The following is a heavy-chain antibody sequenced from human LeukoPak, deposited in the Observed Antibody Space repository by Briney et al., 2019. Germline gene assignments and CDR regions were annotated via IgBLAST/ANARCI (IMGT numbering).Heavy chain of an antibody. CDR2: IYPGDSDT. V-gene: IGHV5-51*01. Sequence: SGESLKISCEVSGYGFTSYWIGWVRQMPGKGLEWMGIIYPGDSDTRYSPSFQGQVTISADKSISTAYLQWSSLKASDTAMYYCARRIDSSSSNWFDPWGQGTLVTVSS. J-gene: IGHJ5*02. CDR1: GYGFTSYW. CDR3: ARRIDSSSSNWFDP. D-gene: IGHD6-13*01.